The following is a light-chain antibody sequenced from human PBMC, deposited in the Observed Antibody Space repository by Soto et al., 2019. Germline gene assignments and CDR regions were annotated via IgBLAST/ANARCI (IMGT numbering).Light chain of an antibody. J-gene: IGLJ2*01. CDR2: DVS. Sequence: QSALTQPASVSGSPGQSITISCTGTSSDVGGYNYVSWYQQHPAKAPKLMIYDVSNRPSGVSNRFSGSKSGNTASLTISGLQAEDEADYCCSSYTSSSPVFGGGTKLTVL. V-gene: IGLV2-14*01. CDR1: SSDVGGYNY. CDR3: SSYTSSSPV.